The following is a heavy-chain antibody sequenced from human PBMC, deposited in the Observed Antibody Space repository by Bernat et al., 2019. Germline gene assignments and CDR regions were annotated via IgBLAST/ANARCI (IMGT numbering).Heavy chain of an antibody. CDR1: GFTFSSYW. CDR3: ARGDCSGGSCQRDAFDI. CDR2: IKQDGSEK. V-gene: IGHV3-7*04. J-gene: IGHJ3*02. D-gene: IGHD2-15*01. Sequence: EVQLVESGGGLVQPGGSLRLSCAASGFTFSSYWMSWVRQAPGKGLEWVANIKQDGSEKYYVDSVKGRFTISRDNAKNSLYLQMNSLRAEDTAVYYCARGDCSGGSCQRDAFDIWGQGTVVTVFS.